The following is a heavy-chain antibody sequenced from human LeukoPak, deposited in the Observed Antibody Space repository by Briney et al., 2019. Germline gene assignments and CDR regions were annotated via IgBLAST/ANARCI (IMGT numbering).Heavy chain of an antibody. CDR1: GFTFSSYA. V-gene: IGHV3-21*01. CDR3: ASSLGGSGNYQSDGAFDI. Sequence: KPGGSLRLSCAASGFTFSSYAMHWVRQAPGKGLEWVSSISSSSSFKYYADSVKGRFTISRDHAKNSLYLQMNSLSAGDTAVYYCASSLGGSGNYQSDGAFDIWGQGTMVTVSS. CDR2: ISSSSSFK. D-gene: IGHD3-10*01. J-gene: IGHJ3*02.